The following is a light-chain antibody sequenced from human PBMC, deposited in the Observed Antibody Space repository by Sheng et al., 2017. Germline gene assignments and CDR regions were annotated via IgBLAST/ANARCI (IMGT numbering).Light chain of an antibody. Sequence: QSVLTPPPSVSGGAPGQRVTISCTGNRSNIGAGYDVHWYHNFQEQPPNSSSLLTPIGPPGVPDRFSAYKSATSASLAITGLQAEDEADYYCQSEDLNLSGVVFGGGTKLTVL. CDR1: RSNIGAGYD. V-gene: IGLV1-40*01. CDR3: QSEDLNLSGVV. J-gene: IGLJ2*01. CDR2: LTP.